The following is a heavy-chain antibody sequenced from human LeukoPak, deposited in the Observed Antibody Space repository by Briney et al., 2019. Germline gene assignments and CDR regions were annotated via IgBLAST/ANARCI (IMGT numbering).Heavy chain of an antibody. Sequence: PGRSLRLSCAASGFTFSSYGMHWVRQAPGKGLEWVAVISYDGSNKYYADSVKGRFTISRDNSKNTLYLQMNSLRAEDTAVYYCAKTLTAMVTGGDFDYWGQGTLVTVSS. CDR2: ISYDGSNK. J-gene: IGHJ4*02. CDR3: AKTLTAMVTGGDFDY. D-gene: IGHD5-18*01. V-gene: IGHV3-30*18. CDR1: GFTFSSYG.